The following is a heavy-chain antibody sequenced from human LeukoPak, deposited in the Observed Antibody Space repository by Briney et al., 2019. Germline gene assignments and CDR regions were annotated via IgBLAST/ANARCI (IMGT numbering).Heavy chain of an antibody. CDR2: ISGYSGNT. CDR1: GYSFSRKG. J-gene: IGHJ4*02. Sequence: ASVKVSCKTSGYSFSRKGISWVRQAPGQGPEWMGWISGYSGNTNYAQNLQGRVTITTDTSTSTAYMELRSLGSDGTAVYYCARDYGWELLPYYFDYWDQGTLVTVSS. D-gene: IGHD1-26*01. V-gene: IGHV1-18*01. CDR3: ARDYGWELLPYYFDY.